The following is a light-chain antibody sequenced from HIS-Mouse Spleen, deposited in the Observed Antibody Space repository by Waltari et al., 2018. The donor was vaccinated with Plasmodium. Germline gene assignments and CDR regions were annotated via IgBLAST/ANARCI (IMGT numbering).Light chain of an antibody. CDR3: AAWDDSLNGVV. J-gene: IGLJ2*01. Sequence: QSVLTQPPSASGTPGQRVTISCSGSSSNIGSNTVNWYQQLPGTAPKLLIYSNKRRASGVPDRFSGSKSGTSASLAISGLQSEDEADYYCAAWDDSLNGVVFGGGTKLTVL. CDR1: SSNIGSNT. V-gene: IGLV1-44*01. CDR2: SNK.